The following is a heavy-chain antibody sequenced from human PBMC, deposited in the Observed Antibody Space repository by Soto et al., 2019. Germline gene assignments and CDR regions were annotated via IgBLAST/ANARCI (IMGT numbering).Heavy chain of an antibody. J-gene: IGHJ3*02. V-gene: IGHV1-69*01. CDR3: ARDRYDSSGYSLLDSFDI. CDR1: GGTFSSYA. D-gene: IGHD3-22*01. Sequence: QVQLVQSGAEVKKPGSSVKVSCKASGGTFSSYAISWVRQAPGQGLEWMGGIIPIFGTANYAQKFQGRVTITADETTSPAYMELSSLRSEDTAVYYCARDRYDSSGYSLLDSFDIWGQGTMVTVSS. CDR2: IIPIFGTA.